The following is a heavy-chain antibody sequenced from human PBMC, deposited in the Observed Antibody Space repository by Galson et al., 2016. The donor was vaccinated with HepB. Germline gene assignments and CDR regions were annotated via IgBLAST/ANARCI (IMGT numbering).Heavy chain of an antibody. CDR1: GFTFSRYG. CDR3: ARESSIAAAGVLDY. Sequence: SLRLSCAASGFTFSRYGMHWVRQAPGKGLEWVAVIWYDGSNKYYADSVKGRFTISRDNSKNTLYLQMNSLRAEDTAVYYCARESSIAAAGVLDYWGQGTLVTVSS. D-gene: IGHD6-13*01. V-gene: IGHV3-33*01. J-gene: IGHJ4*02. CDR2: IWYDGSNK.